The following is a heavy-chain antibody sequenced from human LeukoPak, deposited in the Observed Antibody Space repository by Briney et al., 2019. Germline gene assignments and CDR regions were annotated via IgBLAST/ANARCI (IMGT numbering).Heavy chain of an antibody. D-gene: IGHD1-14*01. V-gene: IGHV1-46*01. CDR3: AKETPNTGWFDP. J-gene: IGHJ5*02. CDR2: INPSGDGT. CDR1: GYTFTSYG. Sequence: ASVKVSCKASGYTFTSYGISWVRQAPGQGLEWMGVINPSGDGTNYPQRFQGRVTLTRDTSTSTVYMELSSLRSEDTAIYYCAKETPNTGWFDPWGQGTLVTVSS.